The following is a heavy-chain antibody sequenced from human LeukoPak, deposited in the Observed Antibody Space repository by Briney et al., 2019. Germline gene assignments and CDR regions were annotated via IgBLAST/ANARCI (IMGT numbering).Heavy chain of an antibody. CDR2: VYYSGST. D-gene: IGHD3-22*01. Sequence: PSETLSLTCTVSGGSISSSSYYWGWIRQPPGKGLEWIGSVYYSGSTYYNPSLKSRVTISVDTSKNQFSLKLSSVTAADTAVYYCARRGYIIGGYYYYDYWGQGTLVTVSS. CDR3: ARRGYIIGGYYYYDY. CDR1: GGSISSSSYY. J-gene: IGHJ4*02. V-gene: IGHV4-39*07.